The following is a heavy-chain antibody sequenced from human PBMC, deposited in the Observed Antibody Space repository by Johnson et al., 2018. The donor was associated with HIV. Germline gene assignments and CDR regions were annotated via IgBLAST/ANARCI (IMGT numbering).Heavy chain of an antibody. D-gene: IGHD3-22*01. J-gene: IGHJ3*02. V-gene: IGHV3-49*04. CDR1: GFTFGDYT. CDR3: TKERPVLYYDSSGLTGPDAFDI. CDR2: IRSKAYGGTT. Sequence: MQLVESGGGLVQPGRSLRLSCTVSGFTFGDYTMSWVRQAPGKGLEWVGFIRSKAYGGTTEYAASVKGRFTISRDDSKSIAYLQMNSLKTEDTAVYYCTKERPVLYYDSSGLTGPDAFDIWGQGTMVTVSS.